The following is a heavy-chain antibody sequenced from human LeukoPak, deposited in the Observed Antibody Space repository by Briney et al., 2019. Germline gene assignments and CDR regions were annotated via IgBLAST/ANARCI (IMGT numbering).Heavy chain of an antibody. Sequence: SETLSLTCPVYRGFFSGYYWSWIRQPPGKGLDWIGEINHNGSTNYNPPLKCRVTISVATSKTQFSLKRSSVTAADTAVYYCARGSLGSGPFDYWGQGTLVTVSS. D-gene: IGHD3-10*01. CDR3: ARGSLGSGPFDY. J-gene: IGHJ4*02. V-gene: IGHV4-34*01. CDR2: INHNGST. CDR1: RGFFSGYY.